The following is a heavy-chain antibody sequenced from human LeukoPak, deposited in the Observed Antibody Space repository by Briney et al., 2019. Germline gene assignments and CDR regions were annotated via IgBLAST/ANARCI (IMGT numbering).Heavy chain of an antibody. CDR1: GFSVSSNY. J-gene: IGHJ4*02. Sequence: GGSLRLSCAASGFSVSSNYMSWVRQAPGKGLEWVSVIYTDGSTYYADSVKGRSTISRDNSKNTLYLQMNSLRAEDTAVYYCARKYNWNYFDYWGQGTLVTVSS. CDR2: IYTDGST. V-gene: IGHV3-66*01. CDR3: ARKYNWNYFDY. D-gene: IGHD1-20*01.